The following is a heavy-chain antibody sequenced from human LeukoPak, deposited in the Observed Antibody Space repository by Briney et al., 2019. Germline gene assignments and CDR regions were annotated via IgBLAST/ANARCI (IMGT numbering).Heavy chain of an antibody. CDR1: GFTFSSYS. CDR2: ISSSSSYI. CDR3: ARDPRYSSGWYRGGNWFDP. D-gene: IGHD6-19*01. V-gene: IGHV3-21*01. Sequence: GSLRLSCAASGFTFSSYSMNWVRQAPGKGLEWVSSISSSSSYIYYADSVKGRFTISRDNAKNSLYLQMNSLRAEDTAVYYCARDPRYSSGWYRGGNWFDPWGQGTLVTVSS. J-gene: IGHJ5*02.